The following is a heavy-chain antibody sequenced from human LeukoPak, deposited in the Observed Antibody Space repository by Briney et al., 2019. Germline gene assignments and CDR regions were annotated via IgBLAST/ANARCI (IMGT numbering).Heavy chain of an antibody. CDR2: IIPIFGTA. D-gene: IGHD3-22*01. CDR3: ATPIITPYGPGPTGAFDI. Sequence: SVKVSCKASGGTFSSYAISWVRQAPGQGLEWMGGIIPIFGTANYAQKFQGRVTITADESTSTAYMELSSLRSEDTAVYYCATPIITPYGPGPTGAFDIWGQGTMVTVSS. J-gene: IGHJ3*02. V-gene: IGHV1-69*01. CDR1: GGTFSSYA.